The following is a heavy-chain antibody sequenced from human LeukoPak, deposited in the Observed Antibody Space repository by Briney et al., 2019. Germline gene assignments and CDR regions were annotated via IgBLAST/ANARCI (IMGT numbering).Heavy chain of an antibody. D-gene: IGHD3-22*01. CDR1: GSTFSSYW. CDR3: ARAPYYDSSGCDY. V-gene: IGHV3-74*01. CDR2: INSDGSST. J-gene: IGHJ4*02. Sequence: GGSLRLSCAASGSTFSSYWMHWVRQAPGKGLVWVSRINSDGSSTSYADSVKGRFTISRDNAKNTLYLQMNSLRAEDTAVYYCARAPYYDSSGCDYWGQGTLVTVSS.